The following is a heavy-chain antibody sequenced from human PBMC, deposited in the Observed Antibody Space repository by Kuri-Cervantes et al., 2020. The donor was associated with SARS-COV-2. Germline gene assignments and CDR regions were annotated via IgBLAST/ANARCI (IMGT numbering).Heavy chain of an antibody. CDR1: GGSISSSSYY. Sequence: SETLSLTCTVSGGSISSSSYYWGWIRQPPGKGLEWIGSIYYSGSTYYNPSLKSRVTISVDTSKNQFSLKLSSVTAADTAVYYCARGYSGSYKPPFFYLWGQGTLVTVSS. J-gene: IGHJ4*02. D-gene: IGHD1-26*01. CDR2: IYYSGST. CDR3: ARGYSGSYKPPFFYL. V-gene: IGHV4-39*01.